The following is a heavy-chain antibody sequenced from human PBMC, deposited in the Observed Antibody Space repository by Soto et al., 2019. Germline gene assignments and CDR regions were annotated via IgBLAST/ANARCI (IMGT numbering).Heavy chain of an antibody. CDR2: INHSGST. Sequence: PSETLSLTCAVYGGSFSGYYWSWIRQPPGKGLEWIGEINHSGSTNYNPSLKSRVTISVDTSKNQFSLKLSSVTAADTAVYYFARGRSNMVRGVSYYGMDVWGQGTTVTVSS. J-gene: IGHJ6*02. CDR1: GGSFSGYY. D-gene: IGHD3-10*01. V-gene: IGHV4-34*01. CDR3: ARGRSNMVRGVSYYGMDV.